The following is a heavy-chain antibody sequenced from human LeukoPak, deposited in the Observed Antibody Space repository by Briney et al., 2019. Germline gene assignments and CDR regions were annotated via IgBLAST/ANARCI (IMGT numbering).Heavy chain of an antibody. CDR3: AKDHWSGNYCSSTSCYTGGVDY. V-gene: IGHV3-23*01. CDR2: ISGSGGST. Sequence: GGSLTLSCAASGFTFSSYAMSWVRQAPGKGLEWVSAISGSGGSTYYADSVKGRFTISRDNSKNTLYLQMNSLRAEDTAVYYCAKDHWSGNYCSSTSCYTGGVDYWGQGTLVTVSS. D-gene: IGHD2-2*02. J-gene: IGHJ4*02. CDR1: GFTFSSYA.